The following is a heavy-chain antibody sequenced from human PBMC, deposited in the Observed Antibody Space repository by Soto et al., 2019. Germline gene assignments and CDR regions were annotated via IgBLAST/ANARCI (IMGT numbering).Heavy chain of an antibody. CDR1: GEYITTSNW. D-gene: IGHD6-19*01. Sequence: QVQLQESGPGLVKSSETLSLTCTVSGEYITTSNWWSWGRQPPGGGLEWIGEIYHRGTTNYNPAPKSRAAISLDKSKNQFSLKVKSVSAADTAMYYCTRGDEAVSGDLDWGQGILVAVSS. V-gene: IGHV4-4*02. J-gene: IGHJ4*02. CDR3: TRGDEAVSGDLD. CDR2: IYHRGTT.